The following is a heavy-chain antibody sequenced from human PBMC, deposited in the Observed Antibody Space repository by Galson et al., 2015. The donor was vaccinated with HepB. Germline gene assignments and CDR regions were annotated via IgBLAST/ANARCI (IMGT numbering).Heavy chain of an antibody. J-gene: IGHJ4*02. CDR1: GGTFSSYA. CDR3: ARNGLWSGYYTGIRGLDY. Sequence: SVKVSCKASGGTFSSYAISWVRQAPGQGLEWMGGIIPIFGTANYAQKFQGRVTITADESTSTAYMELSSLRSEDTAVYYSARNGLWSGYYTGIRGLDYWGQGTLDTVSS. V-gene: IGHV1-69*13. D-gene: IGHD3-3*01. CDR2: IIPIFGTA.